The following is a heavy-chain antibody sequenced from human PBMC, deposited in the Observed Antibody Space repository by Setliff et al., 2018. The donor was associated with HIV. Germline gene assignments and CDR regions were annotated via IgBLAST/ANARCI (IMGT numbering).Heavy chain of an antibody. CDR3: AKSHISMVRGDLGHDASDI. Sequence: SVKVSCKASGGTFSSYGISWVRQAPGQGLEWMGGIIPIFGTANQAQKFQGRVTITADEYTSIAYMELSSLRSEDTAVYYCAKSHISMVRGDLGHDASDIWGQGTMVT. V-gene: IGHV1-69*13. CDR2: IIPIFGTA. CDR1: GGTFSSYG. J-gene: IGHJ3*02. D-gene: IGHD3-10*01.